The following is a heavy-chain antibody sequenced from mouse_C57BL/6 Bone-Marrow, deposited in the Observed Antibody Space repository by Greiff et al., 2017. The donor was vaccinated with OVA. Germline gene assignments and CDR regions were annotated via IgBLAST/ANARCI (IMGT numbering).Heavy chain of an antibody. V-gene: IGHV3-5*01. D-gene: IGHD2-4*01. J-gene: IGHJ4*01. Sequence: EVQRVESGPGLVQPSQSVFLTCNVTGISITTGNYRWSWIRQFPGNKLEWIGYIYYSGTITYNPSLTNRTTNTRDTPKNQFLLEMNALTAEDTATYYCAREGLRLGAMDYWGQGTSVTVSS. CDR2: IYYSGTI. CDR1: GISITTGNYR. CDR3: AREGLRLGAMDY.